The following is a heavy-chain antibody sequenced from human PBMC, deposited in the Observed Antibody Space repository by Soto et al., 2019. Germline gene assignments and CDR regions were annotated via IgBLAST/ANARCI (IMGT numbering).Heavy chain of an antibody. CDR2: ISGYNGKT. D-gene: IGHD1-26*01. V-gene: IGHV1-18*01. Sequence: ASVKVSCKASGYTFTSYGISWVRQAPGQGLEWMGWISGYNGKTNYAQKVQDRVTMTTDTSTSTAYMELRSLRSEDTAVYYCARGYTFPFDPWGQGTLVTVSS. J-gene: IGHJ5*02. CDR1: GYTFTSYG. CDR3: ARGYTFPFDP.